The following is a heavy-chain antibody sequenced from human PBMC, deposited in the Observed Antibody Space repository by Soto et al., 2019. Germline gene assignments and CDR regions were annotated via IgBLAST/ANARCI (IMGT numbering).Heavy chain of an antibody. CDR3: ASDVSHILRVNGRNLYRMDV. D-gene: IGHD2-8*01. J-gene: IGHJ6*02. CDR2: ISTYNGNT. Sequence: ASVKVSFKASGYTFTSYDISWVRQAPGQGLEWMGRISTYNGNTNYPQSLQGRLPLTTDTSTTTAYTALRSPRSDHTAEYHGASDVSHILRVNGRNLYRMDVWSRGSTVIGSS. CDR1: GYTFTSYD. V-gene: IGHV1-18*01.